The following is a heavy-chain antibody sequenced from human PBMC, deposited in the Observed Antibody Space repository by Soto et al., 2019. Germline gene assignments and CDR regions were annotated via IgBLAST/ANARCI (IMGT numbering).Heavy chain of an antibody. J-gene: IGHJ4*02. Sequence: PSDTLSLTCTVSGGSFSTYYWSWIRQRPGKGLEWIGYIYYTGSTNYNPSLKSRVTISVDTSKNQFSLKLSSVTAADTAVYYCARGYGYNYVGYWGQGTLVTVSS. V-gene: IGHV4-59*01. CDR3: ARGYGYNYVGY. CDR2: IYYTGST. CDR1: GGSFSTYY. D-gene: IGHD5-18*01.